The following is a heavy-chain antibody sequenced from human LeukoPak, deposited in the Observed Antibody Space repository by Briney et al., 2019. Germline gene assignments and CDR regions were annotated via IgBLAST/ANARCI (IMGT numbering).Heavy chain of an antibody. V-gene: IGHV3-23*01. CDR3: AKHKGSSGWYRGEPFDY. D-gene: IGHD6-19*01. CDR1: GFTFSSYA. Sequence: GGSLRLSCAASGFTFSSYAMSWVRQAPGKGLEWVSAISGSGGSTYYADSVKGRFTISRDNSKNTLYLQMNRLRAEDTAVYYCAKHKGSSGWYRGEPFDYWGQGTLVTVSS. CDR2: ISGSGGST. J-gene: IGHJ4*02.